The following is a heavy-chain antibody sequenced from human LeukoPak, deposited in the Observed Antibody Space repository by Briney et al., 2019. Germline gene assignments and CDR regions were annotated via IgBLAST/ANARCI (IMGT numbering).Heavy chain of an antibody. J-gene: IGHJ5*02. CDR1: GYTFTIYG. CDR3: ARDPLGYCSSTSCYGINNWFDP. D-gene: IGHD2-2*01. Sequence: GASVNVSCKASGYTFTIYGISWVRQAPGQGLEGMGWISAYNGNTNYAQKLQGRVTMTTDTSTSTAYMELRSLRSDDTAVYYCARDPLGYCSSTSCYGINNWFDPWGQGTLVTVSS. CDR2: ISAYNGNT. V-gene: IGHV1-18*01.